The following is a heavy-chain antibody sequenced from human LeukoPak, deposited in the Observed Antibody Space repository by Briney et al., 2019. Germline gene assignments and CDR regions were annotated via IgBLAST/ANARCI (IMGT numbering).Heavy chain of an antibody. V-gene: IGHV3-7*01. CDR3: VRDRSSGWSAGTFDC. J-gene: IGHJ4*02. D-gene: IGHD6-19*01. CDR1: GFTFSGYW. Sequence: PGGSLRLSCAASGFTFSGYWMTWVRQAPGKGLEWVANIKQDGSEKYYVDSVKGRFTISGDNAKNSLYLQMNNLRVEDTAVYYCVRDRSSGWSAGTFDCWGQGTLVTVSS. CDR2: IKQDGSEK.